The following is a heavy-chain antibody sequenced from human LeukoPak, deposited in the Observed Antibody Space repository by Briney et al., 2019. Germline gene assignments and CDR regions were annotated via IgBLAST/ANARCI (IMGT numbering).Heavy chain of an antibody. Sequence: SVKVSCKTSGGTFDNSAISWVRQAPGQGLEWLGGIMPLFGTAGYAQKFQGRVTITKHESTRTVYLELTSLTSDDTAVYYCARDVHGDYGSGWFDPWGQGTLVSVSS. CDR2: IMPLFGTA. J-gene: IGHJ5*02. V-gene: IGHV1-69*05. D-gene: IGHD4-17*01. CDR3: ARDVHGDYGSGWFDP. CDR1: GGTFDNSA.